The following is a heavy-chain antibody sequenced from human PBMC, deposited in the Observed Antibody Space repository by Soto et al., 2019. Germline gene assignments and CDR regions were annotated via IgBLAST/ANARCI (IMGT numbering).Heavy chain of an antibody. Sequence: SETLSLPCTVSGGSISSYYWSWLRQPPGKGLEWIGYIYYSGSTNYNPSLKSRVTISVDTSKNQFSLKLSSVTAADTAVYYCARLESSGWYSWFDPWGQGTLVTVSS. J-gene: IGHJ5*02. V-gene: IGHV4-59*08. CDR2: IYYSGST. D-gene: IGHD6-19*01. CDR3: ARLESSGWYSWFDP. CDR1: GGSISSYY.